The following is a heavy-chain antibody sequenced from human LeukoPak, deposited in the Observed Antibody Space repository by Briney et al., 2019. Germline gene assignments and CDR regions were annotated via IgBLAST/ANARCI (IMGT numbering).Heavy chain of an antibody. CDR2: ISGRADLT. CDR1: GFTFSTYG. J-gene: IGHJ4*02. CDR3: AKRGPGSPQSGKYYFDY. Sequence: GETLRLSCAASGFTFSTYGITWVRQAPGKGLEWVSAISGRADLTFYADSVKGRFTISRDNSKNTLYLQMNSLRAEDTAVYYCAKRGPGSPQSGKYYFDYWGQGTLDTVSS. V-gene: IGHV3-23*01. D-gene: IGHD3-10*01.